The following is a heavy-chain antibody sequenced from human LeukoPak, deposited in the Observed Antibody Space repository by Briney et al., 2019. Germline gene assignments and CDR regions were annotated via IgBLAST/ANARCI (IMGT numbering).Heavy chain of an antibody. CDR2: IYTSGST. Sequence: PSETLSLTCTVSGGSISSYYWSWLRQPAGKGLEWIGRIYTSGSTNYNPSLKSRVTMSVDTSKNQFSLKLSSVTAADTAVYYCARCLSCSGDSCYSGWFDPWGQGTLVTVSS. D-gene: IGHD2-15*01. V-gene: IGHV4-4*07. CDR1: GGSISSYY. J-gene: IGHJ5*02. CDR3: ARCLSCSGDSCYSGWFDP.